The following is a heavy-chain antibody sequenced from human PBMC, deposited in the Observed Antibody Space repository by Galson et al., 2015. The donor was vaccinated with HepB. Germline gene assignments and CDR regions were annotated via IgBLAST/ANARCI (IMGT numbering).Heavy chain of an antibody. CDR2: ITWNNNPI. CDR1: GFTFNDYA. J-gene: IGHJ5*02. Sequence: SLRLSCAASGFTFNDYAMHWVRQAPGKGLEWVSGITWNNNPIGYADSVKGRFTISRDNAKNSLYLQMNSLRAEDTAFYYCGKDRPDGGTTWGQGTLVTVSS. CDR3: GKDRPDGGTT. D-gene: IGHD5-24*01. V-gene: IGHV3-9*01.